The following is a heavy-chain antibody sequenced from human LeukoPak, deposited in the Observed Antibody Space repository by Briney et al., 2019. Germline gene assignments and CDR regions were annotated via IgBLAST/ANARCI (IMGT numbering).Heavy chain of an antibody. Sequence: GGSLRLSCAASGFTFSSYAMSWVRQAPGKGLEWVSAISGSGGSTYYVDSVKGRFTISRDNSKHTLYLQINSLRAEDTAVYYCAKGDTVVRGAHDHWGQGTLVTVSS. V-gene: IGHV3-23*01. D-gene: IGHD3-10*01. J-gene: IGHJ4*02. CDR2: ISGSGGST. CDR3: AKGDTVVRGAHDH. CDR1: GFTFSSYA.